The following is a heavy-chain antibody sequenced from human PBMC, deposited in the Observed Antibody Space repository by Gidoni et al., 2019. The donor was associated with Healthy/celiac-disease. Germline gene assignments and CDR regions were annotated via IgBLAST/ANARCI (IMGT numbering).Heavy chain of an antibody. D-gene: IGHD6-19*01. Sequence: QVQLQESGPGLVKPSETLSLTCTVSVGSISSYYWSWIRQPPGKGLEWIGYIYYSGSTNYNPSLKSRVTISVDTSKNQFSLKLSSVTAADTAVYYCARDVLRHSGWYGFNWFDPWGQGTLVTVSS. J-gene: IGHJ5*02. CDR2: IYYSGST. CDR3: ARDVLRHSGWYGFNWFDP. CDR1: VGSISSYY. V-gene: IGHV4-59*01.